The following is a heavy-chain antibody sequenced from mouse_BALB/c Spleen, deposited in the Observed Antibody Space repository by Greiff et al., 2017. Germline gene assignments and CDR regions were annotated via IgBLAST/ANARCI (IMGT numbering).Heavy chain of an antibody. D-gene: IGHD1-1*01. CDR2: IYPGSGNT. CDR1: GYTFTDYY. CDR3: ATTVVERDYAMDY. Sequence: VQLQQSGAELARPGASVKLSCKASGYTFTDYYINWVKQRTGQGLEWIGEIYPGSGNTYYNEKFKGKATLTADKSSSTAYMQLSSLTSEDSAVYFCATTVVERDYAMDYWGQGTSVTVSS. J-gene: IGHJ4*01. V-gene: IGHV1-77*01.